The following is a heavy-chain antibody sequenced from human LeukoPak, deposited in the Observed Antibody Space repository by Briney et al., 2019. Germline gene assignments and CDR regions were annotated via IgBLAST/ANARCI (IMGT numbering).Heavy chain of an antibody. CDR3: ARAGNYYDSSAPGY. V-gene: IGHV3-21*01. CDR1: GFTFSSYS. D-gene: IGHD3-22*01. Sequence: GGSLRLSCAASGFTFSSYSMNWVRQAPGKGLEWVSSISSSSSYIYYADSVKGRFTISRDNAKNSLYLQMNSLRAEDTAVYYCARAGNYYDSSAPGYWGQGTLVTVSS. J-gene: IGHJ4*02. CDR2: ISSSSSYI.